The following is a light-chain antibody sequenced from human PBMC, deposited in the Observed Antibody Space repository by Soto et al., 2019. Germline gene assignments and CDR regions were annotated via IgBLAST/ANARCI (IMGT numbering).Light chain of an antibody. CDR2: GAS. CDR3: QQYGNSPQT. CDR1: QSVSSSD. V-gene: IGKV3-20*01. J-gene: IGKJ1*01. Sequence: EIVLTQSPATLALSPGERATLSCRASQSVSSSDLAWYQQKPGQAPRLLIYGASSRATGIPNRFSGSGSGTDFTLTISRLEPEDFAVYYCQQYGNSPQTFGQGTKVDIK.